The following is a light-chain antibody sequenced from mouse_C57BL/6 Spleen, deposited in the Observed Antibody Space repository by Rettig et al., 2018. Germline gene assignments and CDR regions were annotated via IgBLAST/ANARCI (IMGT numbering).Light chain of an antibody. CDR1: QCISDY. Sequence: VMTQSPANLSVTPGDRVSLSCRASQCISDYLHWYQHKSHESPRLLIKYASQSISGIPSRFSGSGSGSDFTLSINSVEPEDVGVYYCQNGHSFPYTFGGGSKLEIK. J-gene: IGKJ2*01. V-gene: IGKV5-39*01. CDR2: YAS. CDR3: QNGHSFPYT.